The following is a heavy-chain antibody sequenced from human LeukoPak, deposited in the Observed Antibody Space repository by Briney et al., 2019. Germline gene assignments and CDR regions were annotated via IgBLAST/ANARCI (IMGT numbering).Heavy chain of an antibody. Sequence: GSLRLSCAASGFTFSSYSMNWVRQAPGKGLEWVSSISSSSSYIYYADSVKGRFTISRDNAKNSLYLQMNSLRAEDTAVYYCARAPYCSSTSCYIPYYYYYGMDVWGQGTTVTVSS. V-gene: IGHV3-21*01. CDR1: GFTFSSYS. J-gene: IGHJ6*02. CDR3: ARAPYCSSTSCYIPYYYYYGMDV. CDR2: ISSSSSYI. D-gene: IGHD2-2*02.